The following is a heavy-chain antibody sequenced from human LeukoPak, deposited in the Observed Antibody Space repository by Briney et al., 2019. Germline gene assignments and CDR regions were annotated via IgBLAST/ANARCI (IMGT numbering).Heavy chain of an antibody. V-gene: IGHV4-34*01. J-gene: IGHJ5*02. CDR1: GGSFSGYY. Sequence: SETLSLTCAVYGGSFSGYYWSWIRQPPGKGLEWIGEINHSGSTNYNPSLKSRVTISVDRSKNQFSLKLSSVTAADTAVYYCARSNYYGSGSYAITWFDPWGQGTLVTVSS. CDR3: ARSNYYGSGSYAITWFDP. D-gene: IGHD3-10*01. CDR2: INHSGST.